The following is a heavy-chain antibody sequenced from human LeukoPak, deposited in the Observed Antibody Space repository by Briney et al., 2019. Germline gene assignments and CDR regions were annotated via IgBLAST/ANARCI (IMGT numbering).Heavy chain of an antibody. D-gene: IGHD3-3*01. CDR3: ARERPTIFGVPDYRRGYYFDY. CDR2: IYYSGST. CDR1: GDSISSYY. Sequence: SETLSLTCTVSGDSISSYYWSWIRQPPGKGLEWIGYIYYSGSTNYNPSLKSRVTISVDTSKNQFSLKLSSVTAADTAVYYCARERPTIFGVPDYRRGYYFDYWGQGILVTVSS. J-gene: IGHJ4*02. V-gene: IGHV4-59*01.